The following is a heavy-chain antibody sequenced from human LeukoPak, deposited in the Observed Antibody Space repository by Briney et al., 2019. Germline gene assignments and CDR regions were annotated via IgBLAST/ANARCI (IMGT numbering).Heavy chain of an antibody. CDR2: ISYSGST. V-gene: IGHV4-39*07. CDR3: ARIRSAPDYYFDY. CDR1: GGSISSTNYY. Sequence: PSETLSLTCTVSGGSISSTNYYWAWIRQPPGKGLEWIGSISYSGSTYYNPSLKSRVTISVDTSKHQFSLRLSSVTAADTAVYYCARIRSAPDYYFDYWGQGTLVTVSS. J-gene: IGHJ4*02.